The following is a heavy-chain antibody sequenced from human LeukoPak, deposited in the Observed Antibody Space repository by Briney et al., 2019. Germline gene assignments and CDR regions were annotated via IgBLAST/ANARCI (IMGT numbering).Heavy chain of an antibody. CDR3: ARAGSGTSIDY. J-gene: IGHJ4*02. V-gene: IGHV4-38-2*02. CDR2: IYTSGST. Sequence: KTSETLSLTCTVSGYSISSGYYWGWIRQPPGKGLEWIGSIYTSGSTNYNPSLKSRVTISVDTSKNQFSLKLSSVTAADTAVYYCARAGSGTSIDYWGQGTLVTVSS. D-gene: IGHD3-10*01. CDR1: GYSISSGYY.